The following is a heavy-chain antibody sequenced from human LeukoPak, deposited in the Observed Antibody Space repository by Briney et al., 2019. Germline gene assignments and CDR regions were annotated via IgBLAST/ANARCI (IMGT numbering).Heavy chain of an antibody. D-gene: IGHD3-22*01. CDR1: GFMFRSYW. CDR2: IKQGGSEI. J-gene: IGHJ4*02. CDR3: ARARNDYDSNGFSVLEY. Sequence: GGSLRLSCAASGFMFRSYWMTWVRQAPGKGLEWVAHIKQGGSEINYLDSVRGRFTISRDDTRNSLYLQMNSLRVEDTAVYYCARARNDYDSNGFSVLEYWGQGTLVTVSS. V-gene: IGHV3-7*05.